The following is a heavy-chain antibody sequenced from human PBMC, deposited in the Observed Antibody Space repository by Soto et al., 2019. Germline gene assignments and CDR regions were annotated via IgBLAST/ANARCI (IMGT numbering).Heavy chain of an antibody. Sequence: ASVKVSCRASGYTFTSYYMHWVRQAPGQGLEWMGIINPSGGSTSYAQKFQGRVTMTRDTSTSTVYMELSSLRSEDTAVYYCARATVVAARAFDIWGQGTMVTVSS. V-gene: IGHV1-46*01. CDR1: GYTFTSYY. CDR3: ARATVVAARAFDI. J-gene: IGHJ3*02. D-gene: IGHD2-15*01. CDR2: INPSGGST.